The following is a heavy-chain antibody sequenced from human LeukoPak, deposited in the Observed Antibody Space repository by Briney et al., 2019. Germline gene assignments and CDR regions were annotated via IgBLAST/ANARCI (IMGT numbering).Heavy chain of an antibody. CDR1: GFTFSSYG. D-gene: IGHD1-14*01. Sequence: GGSLRLSCAASGFTFSSYGMHWVRQAPGKGLEWVGVIWYDGSNKFYADSVKGRFTISRDNSKNTLYLQMNSLRAEDTAVYYCARNQRYFDYWGQGTLVTVSS. J-gene: IGHJ4*02. CDR2: IWYDGSNK. CDR3: ARNQRYFDY. V-gene: IGHV3-33*01.